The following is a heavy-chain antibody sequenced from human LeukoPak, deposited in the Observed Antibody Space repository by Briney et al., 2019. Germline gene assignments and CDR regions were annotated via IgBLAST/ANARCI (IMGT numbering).Heavy chain of an antibody. Sequence: GESLKISCKGSGYSFTSYWIGWVRPVPGQGLEWMGIIYPGDSDTRYSPSFQGQVTISADKSISTAYLQWSSLKASDTAMYYCARRYSNYLGAFDYWGQGTLVTVSS. J-gene: IGHJ4*02. CDR2: IYPGDSDT. CDR1: GYSFTSYW. D-gene: IGHD4-11*01. V-gene: IGHV5-51*01. CDR3: ARRYSNYLGAFDY.